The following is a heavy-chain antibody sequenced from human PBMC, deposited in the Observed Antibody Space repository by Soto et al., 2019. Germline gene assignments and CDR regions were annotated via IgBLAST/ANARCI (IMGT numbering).Heavy chain of an antibody. CDR3: ARESEDLTSNFDY. Sequence: GGSLRLSCAASGFTFSSYAMGWVRQAPGKGLEWVSSISGIGHSTYYADSVKGRFTISRDNSKNSLYLEMNSLRAEDTAVYYCARESEDLTSNFDYWGQGTLVTVSS. CDR1: GFTFSSYA. J-gene: IGHJ4*02. V-gene: IGHV3-23*01. CDR2: ISGIGHST.